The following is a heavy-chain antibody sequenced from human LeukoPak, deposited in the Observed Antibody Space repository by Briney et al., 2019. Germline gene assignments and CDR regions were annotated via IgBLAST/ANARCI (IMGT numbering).Heavy chain of an antibody. CDR3: ARDSIAAAGNYNWFDP. V-gene: IGHV7-4-1*02. CDR2: INTNTGNP. Sequence: GASVKVSCKASGYTFTSYAMNWVRQAPGQGLEWMGWINTNTGNPTYAQGFTGRFVFSLDTSVSTAYLQISSLKAEDTAVYYCARDSIAAAGNYNWFDPWGQGTLVTVSS. J-gene: IGHJ5*02. CDR1: GYTFTSYA. D-gene: IGHD6-13*01.